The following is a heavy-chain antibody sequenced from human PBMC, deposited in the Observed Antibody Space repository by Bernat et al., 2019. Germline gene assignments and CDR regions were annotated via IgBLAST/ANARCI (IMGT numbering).Heavy chain of an antibody. CDR1: GFTFSSYG. D-gene: IGHD5-12*01. Sequence: QVQLVESGGGVVQPGRSLRLSCAASGFTFSSYGMHWVRQAPGKGLEWVAVIWYDGSNKYYADSVKGRFTISRDNSKNTLYLKMNSLRAEDTAVYYCARGPLGVATIFHYYYYMDVWGKGTTVTVSS. CDR3: ARGPLGVATIFHYYYYMDV. V-gene: IGHV3-33*01. CDR2: IWYDGSNK. J-gene: IGHJ6*03.